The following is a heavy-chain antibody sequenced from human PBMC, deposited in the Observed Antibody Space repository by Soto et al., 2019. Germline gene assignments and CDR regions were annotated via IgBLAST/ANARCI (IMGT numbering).Heavy chain of an antibody. V-gene: IGHV4-39*07. Sequence: PSETLSLTCAVSGGSISGSYYYWGWLRQSPGKGPEWIGSVFYTGFTSYNPSLESRVSVSVDTSKNQFSLHLQMNSLSAEDTAFYYCVKDESINWYSGHFRHWGQGTLVTVSS. CDR2: VFYTGFT. J-gene: IGHJ1*01. D-gene: IGHD6-13*01. CDR3: VKDESINWYSGHFRH. CDR1: GGSISGSYYY.